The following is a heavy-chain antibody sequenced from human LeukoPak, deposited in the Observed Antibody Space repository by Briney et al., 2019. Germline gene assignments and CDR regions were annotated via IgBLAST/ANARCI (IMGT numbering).Heavy chain of an antibody. CDR3: AGRIQLWLDGIFDY. J-gene: IGHJ4*02. Sequence: PSETLSLTCTVSGGCISSSSYYWGWIRQPPGKGLERIGSIYYSGSTYYNPSLKSRVTISVDTSKNQFSLKLSSVTAADTAVYYCAGRIQLWLDGIFDYWGQGTLVTVSS. CDR1: GGCISSSSYY. CDR2: IYYSGST. D-gene: IGHD5-18*01. V-gene: IGHV4-39*07.